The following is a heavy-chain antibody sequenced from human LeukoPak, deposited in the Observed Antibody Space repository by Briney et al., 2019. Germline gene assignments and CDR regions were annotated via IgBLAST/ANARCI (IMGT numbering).Heavy chain of an antibody. V-gene: IGHV3-21*01. D-gene: IGHD5-18*01. CDR3: AQTVDTAMGYYFDY. J-gene: IGHJ4*02. CDR1: GFTFSSYS. CDR2: ISSSSSYI. Sequence: GGSLRLSCAASGFTFSSYSMNWVRQAPGKGLEWVSSISSSSSYIYYADSVKGRFTTSRDNAKNSLYLQMNSLRAEDTAVYYCAQTVDTAMGYYFDYWGQGTLVTVSS.